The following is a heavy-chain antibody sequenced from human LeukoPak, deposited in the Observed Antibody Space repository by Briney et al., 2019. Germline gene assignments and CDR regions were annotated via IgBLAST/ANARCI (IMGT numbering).Heavy chain of an antibody. D-gene: IGHD3-22*01. CDR3: ARGEVNSSGYLIGVAFDI. Sequence: SETLSLTCTVSGGSISSYYWSWIRQPPGKGLEWIGYIYYSGSTNYNPSLKSRVTISVDTSKNQFSLKLTSVTAADTAVYYCARGEVNSSGYLIGVAFDIWGQGTMVTVSS. V-gene: IGHV4-59*08. J-gene: IGHJ3*02. CDR2: IYYSGST. CDR1: GGSISSYY.